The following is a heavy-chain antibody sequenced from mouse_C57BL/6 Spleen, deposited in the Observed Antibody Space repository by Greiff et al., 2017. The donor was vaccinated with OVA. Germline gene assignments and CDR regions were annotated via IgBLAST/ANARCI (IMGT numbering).Heavy chain of an antibody. J-gene: IGHJ2*01. Sequence: EVQLQQSGAELVRPGASVKLSCTASGFNIKDDYMNWVKQRPEQGLEWIGWIDPENGDSESASKVPGKATITADTSPNTADLQLSSQTTEDTAVYYCTRGYDDWDDWGQGTTLTVSS. CDR1: GFNIKDDY. D-gene: IGHD2-2*01. CDR3: TRGYDDWDD. V-gene: IGHV14-4*01. CDR2: IDPENGDS.